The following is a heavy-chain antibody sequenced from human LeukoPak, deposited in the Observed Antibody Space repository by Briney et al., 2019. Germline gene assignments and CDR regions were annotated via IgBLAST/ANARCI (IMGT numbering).Heavy chain of an antibody. J-gene: IGHJ4*02. D-gene: IGHD3-22*01. CDR1: GYTFTGYY. CDR3: ARTAGSGYYYNALYY. CDR2: VNPNSGGT. Sequence: AASVKVSCKASGYTFTGYYMHWVRQAPGQGLEWMGWVNPNSGGTNYAQKFQGRVTMTRDTSISTAYMELSRLRSDDTAVYYCARTAGSGYYYNALYYWGQGTLVTVSS. V-gene: IGHV1-2*02.